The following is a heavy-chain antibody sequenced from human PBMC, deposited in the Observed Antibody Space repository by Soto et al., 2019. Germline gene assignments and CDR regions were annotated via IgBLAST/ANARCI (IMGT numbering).Heavy chain of an antibody. V-gene: IGHV4-59*01. CDR2: IYYSGST. Sequence: SETLSLTCTVSGVSISSYYWSWIRQPPGKGLEWIGYIYYSGSTNYNPSLKSRVTISVDTSKNQFSLKLSSVTAADTAVYYCARVCGGDCRDYWGQGTLVTVSS. CDR1: GVSISSYY. D-gene: IGHD2-21*02. J-gene: IGHJ4*02. CDR3: ARVCGGDCRDY.